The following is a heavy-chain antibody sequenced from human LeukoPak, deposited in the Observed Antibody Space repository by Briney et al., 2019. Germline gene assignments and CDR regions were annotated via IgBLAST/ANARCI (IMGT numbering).Heavy chain of an antibody. V-gene: IGHV4-39*01. D-gene: IGHD3-3*01. CDR2: IYYSGST. CDR1: GGSISSSSYY. Sequence: SETLSLTCTVSGGSISSSSYYWGWIRQPPGKGLEWIGSIYYSGSTYYNPSLKSRVTISVDTSKNQFSLKLSSVTAADTAVYYCARQYYDFWSGYLADYYYYYYMDVWGKGTTVTVSS. CDR3: ARQYYDFWSGYLADYYYYYYMDV. J-gene: IGHJ6*03.